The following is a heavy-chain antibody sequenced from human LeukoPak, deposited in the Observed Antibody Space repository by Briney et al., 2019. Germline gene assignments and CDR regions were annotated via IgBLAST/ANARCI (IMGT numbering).Heavy chain of an antibody. Sequence: PGGSLRLSCAASGFTFSSYDMNWVRQAPGKGLEWVSYISSSGNTIYYADSVKGRFTISRDNAKNSLYLQMNSLRAEDTAIYYCARGGAPYFDWCFDYWGQGTLVTVSS. CDR1: GFTFSSYD. V-gene: IGHV3-48*03. D-gene: IGHD3-9*01. CDR3: ARGGAPYFDWCFDY. J-gene: IGHJ4*02. CDR2: ISSSGNTI.